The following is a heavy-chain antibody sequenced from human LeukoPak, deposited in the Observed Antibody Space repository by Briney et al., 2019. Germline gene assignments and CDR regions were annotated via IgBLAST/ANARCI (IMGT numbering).Heavy chain of an antibody. CDR1: GGSINSYY. CDR3: ALGGLRFDY. D-gene: IGHD5-12*01. Sequence: PSETLSLTCTVSGGSINSYYWSWIRQPPGKGLEWIGYFYYSGSTNYNPSLKSRVTISVDTSKNQFSLKLSSVTAVDTAVYYCALGGLRFDYWGQGTLVTASS. V-gene: IGHV4-59*01. CDR2: FYYSGST. J-gene: IGHJ4*02.